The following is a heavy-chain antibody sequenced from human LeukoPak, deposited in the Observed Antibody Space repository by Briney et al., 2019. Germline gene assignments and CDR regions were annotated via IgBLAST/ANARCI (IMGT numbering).Heavy chain of an antibody. V-gene: IGHV4-38-2*01. CDR2: IYHSGST. J-gene: IGHJ4*02. Sequence: SETLSLTRAVSGHFISSGYYWGWIWQPPGKGLEWIGRIYHSGSTYYNPSLKSRVTISLDTSKNQFSLKLSSVTAADTAVYYCARAGYGSGSYGFYFDYWGQGTLVTVSS. D-gene: IGHD3-10*01. CDR1: GHFISSGYY. CDR3: ARAGYGSGSYGFYFDY.